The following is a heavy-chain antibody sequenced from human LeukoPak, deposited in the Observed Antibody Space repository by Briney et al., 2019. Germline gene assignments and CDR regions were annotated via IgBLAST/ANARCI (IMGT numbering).Heavy chain of an antibody. D-gene: IGHD1-26*01. CDR2: FDPSDSYT. CDR1: GYSFSTYW. V-gene: IGHV5-10-1*01. J-gene: IGHJ4*02. CDR3: ARRLGATQPYFDF. Sequence: GESLRISCKGSGYSFSTYWISWVRQMPGKGLEWMGKFDPSDSYTNYSPSFQGHVTISADKSISTAYLQWSGLKASDTAMYYCARRLGATQPYFDFWGQGALVTVSS.